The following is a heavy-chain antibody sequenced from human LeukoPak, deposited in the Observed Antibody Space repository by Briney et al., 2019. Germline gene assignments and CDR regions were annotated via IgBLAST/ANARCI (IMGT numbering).Heavy chain of an antibody. CDR1: GYTFTSYD. Sequence: GASVKVSCKASGYTFTSYDINWVRQATGQGLEWMGWMNPNSGNTGYAQKFQGRVTITRNTSISTAYMELSSLRSEDTAVYYCAKAGGYCSGGCCYGVVWGQGTMVTVSS. V-gene: IGHV1-8*03. CDR3: AKAGGYCSGGCCYGVV. D-gene: IGHD2-15*01. CDR2: MNPNSGNT. J-gene: IGHJ3*01.